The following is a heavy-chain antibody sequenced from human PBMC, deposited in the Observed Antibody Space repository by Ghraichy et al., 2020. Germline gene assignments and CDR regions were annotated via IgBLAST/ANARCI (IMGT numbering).Heavy chain of an antibody. Sequence: GGSLRLSCVCSGFTLSNYGMNWVRQSPGKGLEWVSYITSRSSRIFYADSVKGRFTVSRDSAKNSLSLQMNSLRDEDTAVYYCARGSMVVRFYYYDGMDVWGQGTTVTVSS. CDR3: ARGSMVVRFYYYDGMDV. CDR2: ITSRSSRI. J-gene: IGHJ6*02. D-gene: IGHD2-15*01. CDR1: GFTLSNYG. V-gene: IGHV3-48*02.